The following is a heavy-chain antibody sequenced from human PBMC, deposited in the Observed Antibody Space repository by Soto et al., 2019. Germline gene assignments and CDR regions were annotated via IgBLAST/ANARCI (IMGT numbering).Heavy chain of an antibody. V-gene: IGHV1-18*01. Sequence: QVQLVQSGAEVKKPGASVKVSCKASGYTFTSYGISWVRQAPGQGLEWMGWIRAYNGNTNYAQKLQGRATMTTGTATSTAYMELRSLRSGDTAVYYCARDLPTMDVWGQGTTVTVSS. CDR2: IRAYNGNT. CDR1: GYTFTSYG. CDR3: ARDLPTMDV. J-gene: IGHJ6*02.